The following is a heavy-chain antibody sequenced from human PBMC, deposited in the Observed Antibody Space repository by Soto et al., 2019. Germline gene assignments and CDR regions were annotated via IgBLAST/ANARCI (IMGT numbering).Heavy chain of an antibody. V-gene: IGHV3-30*18. J-gene: IGHJ4*02. CDR2: ISYDGSNK. CDR1: GFTFSSYG. D-gene: IGHD6-19*01. CDR3: AKGKQWLVRGLDY. Sequence: QVQLVESGGGVVQPGRSLRLSCAASGFTFSSYGMHWVRQAPGKGLEWVAVISYDGSNKYYADSVKGRFTISRDNSKNTLYLQMNSLRAEDTAVYYCAKGKQWLVRGLDYWGQGTLVTVSS.